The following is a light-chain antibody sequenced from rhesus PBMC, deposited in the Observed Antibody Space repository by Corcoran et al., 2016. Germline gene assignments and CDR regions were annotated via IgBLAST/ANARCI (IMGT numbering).Light chain of an antibody. V-gene: IGKV1-25*01. CDR3: QHGYGTPYS. CDR1: QGISNK. CDR2: KAS. J-gene: IGKJ2*01. Sequence: DIQMTQSPSSLSASVGDRVTITCQASQGISNKLAWYQQKPGKVPKLLIYKASTLQSGVPSRFSGSGSGTDFTFTISSLQPEDFATYYCQHGYGTPYSFGQGTKVEIK.